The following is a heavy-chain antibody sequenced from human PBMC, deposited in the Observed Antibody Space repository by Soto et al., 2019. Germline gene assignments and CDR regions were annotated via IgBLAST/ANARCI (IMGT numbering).Heavy chain of an antibody. CDR1: GYTFTSYG. Sequence: QVHLVQSGAEVKKPGASVKVSCKASGYTFTSYGITWVRQAPVQGLEWMGWISAHNGNTYYAQKLQGRVIVTRDTSTSTAYMELSSLISDDTAVYYCARGRYGYYWGQGALVTVSS. CDR2: ISAHNGNT. D-gene: IGHD1-1*01. J-gene: IGHJ4*02. V-gene: IGHV1-18*01. CDR3: ARGRYGYY.